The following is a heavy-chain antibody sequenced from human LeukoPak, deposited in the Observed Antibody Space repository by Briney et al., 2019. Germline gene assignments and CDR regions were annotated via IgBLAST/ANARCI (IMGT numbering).Heavy chain of an antibody. D-gene: IGHD3-10*01. Sequence: SETLSLTCAVYGGSFSGYYWIWIRQPPGKGLEWIGEINHSGSTNYNPSLKSRVTISVDTSKNQFSLKLSSVTAADTAVYYCARGGVRGVIIGWFDPWGQGTLVTVSS. CDR1: GGSFSGYY. V-gene: IGHV4-34*01. J-gene: IGHJ5*02. CDR2: INHSGST. CDR3: ARGGVRGVIIGWFDP.